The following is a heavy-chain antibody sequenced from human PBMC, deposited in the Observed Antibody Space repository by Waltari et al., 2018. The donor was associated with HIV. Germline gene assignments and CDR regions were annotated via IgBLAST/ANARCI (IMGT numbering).Heavy chain of an antibody. CDR2: IRSDTDTI. D-gene: IGHD6-19*01. V-gene: IGHV3-11*01. CDR3: ARLKYSSGFFDY. Sequence: VESGGGLVNPGGSLRLSCATSGFTFSDYYMTWIRQAPGKGLEWVSYIRSDTDTIYYADSVKGRFTISRDNAKNSLYLQMNRLSVEDTAVYYCARLKYSSGFFDYWGQGALVTVSS. J-gene: IGHJ4*02. CDR1: GFTFSDYY.